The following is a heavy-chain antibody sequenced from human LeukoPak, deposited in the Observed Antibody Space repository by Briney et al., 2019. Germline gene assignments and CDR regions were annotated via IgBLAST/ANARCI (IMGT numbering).Heavy chain of an antibody. J-gene: IGHJ4*02. CDR3: AKSFGYSRSWFDY. V-gene: IGHV3-23*01. Sequence: GGSLRLSCAASGFTFSSYAMSWARQAPGKGLEWVSGISGNGGGTSYADSVKGRFTISRDNSKNKLYLQMNSLRAEDTAVYYCAKSFGYSRSWFDYWGQGTLVTVSS. CDR2: ISGNGGGT. CDR1: GFTFSSYA. D-gene: IGHD6-13*01.